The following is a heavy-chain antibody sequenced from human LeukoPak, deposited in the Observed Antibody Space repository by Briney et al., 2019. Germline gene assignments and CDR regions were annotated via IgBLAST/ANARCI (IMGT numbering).Heavy chain of an antibody. Sequence: SQTLSLTCTVSGGSISSYYWSWIRQPPGERLEWIGYIFYRGSANYNPSLKSRVAISEDTSKNQLSLNLSSVTAADTAVYYCARGGYYGSGSDDAFDSWGQRTMVTVSS. D-gene: IGHD3-10*01. J-gene: IGHJ3*02. V-gene: IGHV4-59*01. CDR3: ARGGYYGSGSDDAFDS. CDR1: GGSISSYY. CDR2: IFYRGSA.